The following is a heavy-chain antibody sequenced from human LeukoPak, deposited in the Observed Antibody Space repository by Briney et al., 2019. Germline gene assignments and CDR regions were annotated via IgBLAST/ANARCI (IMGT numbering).Heavy chain of an antibody. D-gene: IGHD2-2*01. CDR2: INPNSGGT. CDR1: GYTFTGYY. V-gene: IGHV1-2*02. Sequence: ASVKVSCKASGYTFTGYYMHWVRQAPGQGLEWMGWINPNSGGTNYAQKFQGRVTMTRDTSISTAYMELRSLRSDDTAVYYCARDFRGGVVVVPAAMSGWFDPWGQGTLVTVSS. J-gene: IGHJ5*02. CDR3: ARDFRGGVVVVPAAMSGWFDP.